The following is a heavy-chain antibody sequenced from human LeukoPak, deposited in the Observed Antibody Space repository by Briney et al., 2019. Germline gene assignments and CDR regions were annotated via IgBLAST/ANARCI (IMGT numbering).Heavy chain of an antibody. CDR2: VYTNGGT. CDR3: ARGHSASSAKILYYYYMDV. CDR1: GGSFSGYY. Sequence: SETLSLTSAVYGGSFSGYYWSWIRQPPGKGLEWIGRVYTNGGTNYNPSLKSRVTISIDTAKNQFSLRVRSVTAADTAIDYCARGHSASSAKILYYYYMDVWGKGTTVTVSS. V-gene: IGHV4-59*10. J-gene: IGHJ6*03. D-gene: IGHD1-26*01.